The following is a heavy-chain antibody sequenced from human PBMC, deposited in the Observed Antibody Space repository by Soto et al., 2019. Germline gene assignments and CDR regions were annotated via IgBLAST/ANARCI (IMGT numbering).Heavy chain of an antibody. V-gene: IGHV4-59*08. J-gene: IGHJ6*03. CDR2: IYYSGLT. Sequence: QVQLQESGPGLVKPSETLSLTCTVSGGSISNYYWSWVRQSPGMGLEWIGYIYYSGLTKYNPSLKSRVTLSVGTSKNQFSLRLSSVTAADSAVYYCARSGDYTNYYYYYMDVWGKGTTVTVSS. CDR3: ARSGDYTNYYYYYMDV. D-gene: IGHD4-17*01. CDR1: GGSISNYY.